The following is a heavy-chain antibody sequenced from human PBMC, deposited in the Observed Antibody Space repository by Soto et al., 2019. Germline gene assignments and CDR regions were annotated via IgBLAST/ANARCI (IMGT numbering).Heavy chain of an antibody. V-gene: IGHV4-59*01. Sequence: WIIQKQGKGLEWVGYIYYSGSTNYNPSLKSRVTISVDTSKNQFSLKLSSVTAADTAVYYCARDSGGKLDYWGQGTLVLVSS. J-gene: IGHJ4*02. CDR3: ARDSGGKLDY. D-gene: IGHD2-15*01. CDR2: IYYSGST.